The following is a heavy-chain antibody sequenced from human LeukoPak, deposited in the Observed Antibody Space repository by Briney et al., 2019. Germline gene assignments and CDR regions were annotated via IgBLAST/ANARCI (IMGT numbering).Heavy chain of an antibody. V-gene: IGHV3-21*01. CDR1: GFTFSNYA. CDR3: AREHSGYDFPGRDYYYMDV. Sequence: GGSLRLSCAASGFTFSNYAMSWVRQAPGKGLEWVLSISSTSRSYIYYADSVKGRFTISRDNAKNSLYLQMNSLRAEDTAVYYCAREHSGYDFPGRDYYYMDVWGKGTTVTVSS. CDR2: ISSTSRSYI. D-gene: IGHD5-12*01. J-gene: IGHJ6*03.